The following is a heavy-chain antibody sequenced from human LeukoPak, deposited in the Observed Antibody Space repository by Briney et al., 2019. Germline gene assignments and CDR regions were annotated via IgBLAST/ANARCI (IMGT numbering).Heavy chain of an antibody. D-gene: IGHD3-3*01. CDR3: ARSTIFGVVIDSNWFDP. Sequence: SETLSLTCTVSGGSISSGDYYWSWIRQPPGKGLEWIGYIYYSGSTYYNPSLKSRVTISVDTSKNQFSLKLSSVTAADTAVHYCARSTIFGVVIDSNWFDPWGQGTLVTVSS. CDR2: IYYSGST. V-gene: IGHV4-30-4*08. CDR1: GGSISSGDYY. J-gene: IGHJ5*02.